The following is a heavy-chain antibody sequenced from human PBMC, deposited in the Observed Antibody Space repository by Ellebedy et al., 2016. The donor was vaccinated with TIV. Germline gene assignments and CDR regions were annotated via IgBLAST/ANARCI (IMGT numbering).Heavy chain of an antibody. CDR2: INTDGSEK. Sequence: PGGSLRLSCAGSGFTFSFYWMSWVRQAPGRGPEWVANINTDGSEKFYVDSVKGRFTSYRDKGQNSLYLQMNSLRAEDTDFYYCAKDDGNSYPSSFDYWGQGTLVTVSS. J-gene: IGHJ4*02. D-gene: IGHD2/OR15-2a*01. CDR1: GFTFSFYW. CDR3: AKDDGNSYPSSFDY. V-gene: IGHV3-7*03.